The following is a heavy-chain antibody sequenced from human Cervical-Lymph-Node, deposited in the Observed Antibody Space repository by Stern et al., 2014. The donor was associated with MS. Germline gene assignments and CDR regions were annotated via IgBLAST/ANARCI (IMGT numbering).Heavy chain of an antibody. V-gene: IGHV3-30*18. D-gene: IGHD6-19*01. Sequence: VQLLESGGGVVQPGRSLRLSCAASGFTFSSYGMHWVRQAPGKGLEWVAVISYDGSNKYYADSVKGRFTISRDNSKNTLYLQMNSLRAEDTAVYYCAKGGARYSSGWNWFDPWGQGTLVTVSS. CDR2: ISYDGSNK. J-gene: IGHJ5*02. CDR1: GFTFSSYG. CDR3: AKGGARYSSGWNWFDP.